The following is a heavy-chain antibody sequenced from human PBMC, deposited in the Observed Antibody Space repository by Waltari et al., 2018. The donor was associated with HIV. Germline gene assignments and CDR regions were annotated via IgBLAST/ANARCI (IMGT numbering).Heavy chain of an antibody. CDR1: GFSVTRNS. CDR3: VRDPLWRGGNRGLTPH. V-gene: IGHV3-66*01. Sequence: EVQVVEPGGGLVQPGGSLRLSCAASGFSVTRNSLSWVRQVPGKGLEWVSIIDSGGTKHYAGPVRGSFTISMDNSKNTLFLQMNSLRAEDTSIYYCVRDPLWRGGNRGLTPHWGQGTLVTVSA. CDR2: IDSGGTK. D-gene: IGHD3-10*01. J-gene: IGHJ4*02.